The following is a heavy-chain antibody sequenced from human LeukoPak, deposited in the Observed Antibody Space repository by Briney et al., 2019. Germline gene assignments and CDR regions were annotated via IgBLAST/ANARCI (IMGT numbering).Heavy chain of an antibody. CDR2: IYYSGST. V-gene: IGHV4-59*12. CDR3: ARSSSWYLGNDY. D-gene: IGHD6-13*01. CDR1: GGSISSYY. J-gene: IGHJ4*02. Sequence: SETLSLTCTVSGGSISSYYWSWIRQPPGKGLEWIGYIYYSGSTNYNPSLKSRVTISVDTSKNQFSLKLSSVTAADTAVYYCARSSSWYLGNDYWGQGTLVTVSS.